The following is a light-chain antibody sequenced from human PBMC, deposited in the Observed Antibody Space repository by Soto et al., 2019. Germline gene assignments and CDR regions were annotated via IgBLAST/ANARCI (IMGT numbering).Light chain of an antibody. J-gene: IGKJ5*01. CDR3: QQYNIWPV. V-gene: IGKV3D-15*01. Sequence: EIPITQSPASLALSPGERASLSCRARDSVITSVAWYQQKPGQAPRLLIYHTSTRATGIPARFSGSGSGTEFTLTITSLETEDFAVYYCQQYNIWPVFGQGTRLEI. CDR1: DSVITS. CDR2: HTS.